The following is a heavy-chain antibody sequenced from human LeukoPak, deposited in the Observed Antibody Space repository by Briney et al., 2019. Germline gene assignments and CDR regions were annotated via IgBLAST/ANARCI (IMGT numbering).Heavy chain of an antibody. D-gene: IGHD3-22*01. J-gene: IGHJ1*01. CDR1: GVTGSGMY. V-gene: IGHV4-34*08. CDR2: INHSGST. CDR3: AVVISSH. Sequence: SETLSLKSSGYGVTGSGMYWIWIRQPPGKGLEWIGEINHSGSTNYNPSLKSRVTLSVDTSKNQFSLKLSSVTAADTVVYYCAVVISSHRGQGNLVTVSS.